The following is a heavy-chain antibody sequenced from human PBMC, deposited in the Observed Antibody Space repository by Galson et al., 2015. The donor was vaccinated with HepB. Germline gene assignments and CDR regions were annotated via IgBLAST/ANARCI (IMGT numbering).Heavy chain of an antibody. V-gene: IGHV3-23*01. Sequence: SLRLSCAASGFIFSNYAMRWVRQAPGKGLEWVSTVSNDGGTTYYTDSVKGRFTISRDNSKNTLSLQMNSLRAEDTAVYYCVFGYFFDYWGQGTLVTVSS. CDR3: VFGYFFDY. D-gene: IGHD3-16*01. CDR2: VSNDGGTT. CDR1: GFIFSNYA. J-gene: IGHJ4*02.